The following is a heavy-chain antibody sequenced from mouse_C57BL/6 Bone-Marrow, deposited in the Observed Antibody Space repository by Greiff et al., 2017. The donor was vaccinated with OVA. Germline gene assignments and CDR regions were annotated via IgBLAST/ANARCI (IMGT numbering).Heavy chain of an antibody. CDR1: GYTFPSYW. Sequence: QVQLQQPGAELVMPGASVKLSCKASGYTFPSYWMHWVKQRPGQGLEWIGEIDPSDSYTNYHQKFQGKSTLTVDKSSSTAYMQLSSLTSEDSAVYYCARSLTGRAYWGQGTLVTGSA. D-gene: IGHD4-1*01. V-gene: IGHV1-69*01. J-gene: IGHJ3*01. CDR3: ARSLTGRAY. CDR2: IDPSDSYT.